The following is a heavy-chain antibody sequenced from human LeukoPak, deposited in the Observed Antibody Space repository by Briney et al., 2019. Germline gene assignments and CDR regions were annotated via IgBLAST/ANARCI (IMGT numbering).Heavy chain of an antibody. CDR2: IGIDSGNT. J-gene: IGHJ4*02. CDR3: ARDHNYAFDN. Sequence: GGSLRLSCTASGFPCIEYSMNWVRQVPGKGLEWISYIGIDSGNTKYADSVRGRFTISADKAKNSLYLQMNSLRVEDTAVYYCARDHNYAFDNWGQGTLVSVAS. V-gene: IGHV3-48*01. CDR1: GFPCIEYS. D-gene: IGHD1-1*01.